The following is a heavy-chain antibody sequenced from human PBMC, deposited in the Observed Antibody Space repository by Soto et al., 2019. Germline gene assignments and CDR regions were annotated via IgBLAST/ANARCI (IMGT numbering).Heavy chain of an antibody. D-gene: IGHD6-19*01. CDR1: GFTFSSYG. CDR2: ISYDGSNK. V-gene: IGHV3-30*18. CDR3: AKEQGIAVAGTVYFQH. Sequence: QVQLVESGGGVVQPGRSLRLSCAASGFTFSSYGMHWVRQAPGKGLEWVAVISYDGSNKYYADSVKGRFTISRDNSKNTLYLQMKSLRAEDTAVYYCAKEQGIAVAGTVYFQHWGQGTLVTVSS. J-gene: IGHJ1*01.